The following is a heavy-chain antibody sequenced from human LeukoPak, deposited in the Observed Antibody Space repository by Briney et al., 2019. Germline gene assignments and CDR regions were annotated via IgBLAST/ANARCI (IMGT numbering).Heavy chain of an antibody. CDR3: ASSGYFKYFDY. V-gene: IGHV4-34*01. D-gene: IGHD3-22*01. CDR2: INHSGST. J-gene: IGHJ4*02. CDR1: GGSFSGYY. Sequence: SETLSLTCAVYGGSFSGYYWSWIRQPPGKGLEWIGEINHSGSTNYNPSLKSRVTISVDTSKNQFSLKLSSVTAADTAVYYCASSGYFKYFDYCGQGTLVTVSS.